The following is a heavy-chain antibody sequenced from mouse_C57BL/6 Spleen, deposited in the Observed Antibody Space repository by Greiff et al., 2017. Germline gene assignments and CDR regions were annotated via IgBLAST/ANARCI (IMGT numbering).Heavy chain of an antibody. J-gene: IGHJ2*01. CDR3: ARVYDGSSCDY. CDR1: GYTFTSYW. Sequence: QVQLQQPGAELVKPGASVKMSCKASGYTFTSYWITWVKQRPGQGLEWIGDIYPGSGSPNYNEKFKSKATLTVDTSSSTAYMQLSSLTSEESAVYYCARVYDGSSCDYWGQGTTRTVSS. CDR2: IYPGSGSP. D-gene: IGHD1-1*01. V-gene: IGHV1-55*01.